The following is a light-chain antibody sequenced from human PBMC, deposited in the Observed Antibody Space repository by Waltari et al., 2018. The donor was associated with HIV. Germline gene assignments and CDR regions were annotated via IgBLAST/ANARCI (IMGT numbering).Light chain of an antibody. J-gene: IGLJ3*02. V-gene: IGLV2-8*01. CDR3: SSYAGSNSWV. Sequence: QSALTQPPSASGSPGQSVTISCTGTSSDIGGYYYVSWYQQYPGKAPKVMIHEVNKRPSGVPDRFSGSKSGNTASLTVSGLQAEDEAYYYCSSYAGSNSWVFGGGTKLTVL. CDR1: SSDIGGYYY. CDR2: EVN.